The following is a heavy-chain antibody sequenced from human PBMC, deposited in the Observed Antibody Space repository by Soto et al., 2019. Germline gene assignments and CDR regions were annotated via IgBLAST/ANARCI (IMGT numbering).Heavy chain of an antibody. CDR3: ASAGDYDSTGHYYYYAMDV. CDR1: GHRVSSNSGA. D-gene: IGHD2-21*01. CDR2: TYSRSKWYY. V-gene: IGHV6-1*01. J-gene: IGHJ6*02. Sequence: PSQTLSLTCAISGHRVSSNSGAWNWSRQSPSRGLEWLGRTYSRSKWYYDYAPSVKSRITIYPDTSKNQFSLHLNSVTPEDTAVYYCASAGDYDSTGHYYYYAMDVWGQGTTVTVSS.